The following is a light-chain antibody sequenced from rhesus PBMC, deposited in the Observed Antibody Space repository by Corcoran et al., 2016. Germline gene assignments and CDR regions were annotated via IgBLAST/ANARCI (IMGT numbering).Light chain of an antibody. CDR3: QHYYDKPFT. V-gene: IGKV1S12*01. J-gene: IGKJ3*01. CDR2: AAS. CDR1: QNIYSS. Sequence: DIQLTQSPSALSASVGDRVTISCRASQNIYSSLAWYQQRPGKAPRLLIYAASSLRTGIPSRFSGSGSGTGFTLTISSLQPEDSAVFYCQHYYDKPFTFGPGTKLDIK.